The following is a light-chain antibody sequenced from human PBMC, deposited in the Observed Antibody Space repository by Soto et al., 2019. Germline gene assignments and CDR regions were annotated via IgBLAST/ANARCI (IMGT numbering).Light chain of an antibody. Sequence: DIQMTQSPSTLSASVGDRVTITCRASRSFSRWLAWYQQKPGKAPKLLIYDASTLESGVPSRFSGFGSGTEFTLTISSLQPDDFATYYCQQYNIYPLTFGGGTKVEI. CDR2: DAS. CDR1: RSFSRW. CDR3: QQYNIYPLT. J-gene: IGKJ4*01. V-gene: IGKV1-5*01.